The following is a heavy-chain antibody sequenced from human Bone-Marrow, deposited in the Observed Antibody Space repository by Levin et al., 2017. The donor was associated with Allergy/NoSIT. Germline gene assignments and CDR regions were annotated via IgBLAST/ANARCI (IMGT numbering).Heavy chain of an antibody. J-gene: IGHJ3*02. V-gene: IGHV6-1*01. CDR1: GDSLSNNDVA. Sequence: NPSETLSLTCAISGDSLSNNDVAWNWIRQSPSRGLEWLGRTYYNSRWYNDYAESVYSRITIDPDTSKNQFSLQLNSVTPEDTAVYYCVRGAMCAFDIWGQGTMVIVSS. CDR2: TYYNSRWYN. CDR3: VRGAMCAFDI.